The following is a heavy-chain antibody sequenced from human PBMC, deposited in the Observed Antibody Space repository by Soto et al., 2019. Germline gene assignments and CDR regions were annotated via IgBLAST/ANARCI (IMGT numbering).Heavy chain of an antibody. D-gene: IGHD4-17*01. Sequence: VGSLRLSCAASGFTFSSYAMSWVRQAPGKGLEWVSGISGSGLSTNYADSVKGRFTISRDNSKNTLYLQMNSLRAEDTAVYYCAKMTTRRFDYWGQGTLVTVSS. CDR1: GFTFSSYA. J-gene: IGHJ4*02. CDR3: AKMTTRRFDY. CDR2: ISGSGLST. V-gene: IGHV3-23*01.